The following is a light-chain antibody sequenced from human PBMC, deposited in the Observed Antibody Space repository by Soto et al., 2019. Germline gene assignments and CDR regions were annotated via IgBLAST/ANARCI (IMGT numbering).Light chain of an antibody. V-gene: IGLV1-51*01. J-gene: IGLJ1*01. CDR3: GSWDSSLSAYV. CDR2: DDN. CDR1: SSNIGGNS. Sequence: QSVLTQPPSVSAAPGQKVTISCSGSSSNIGGNSVSWYQQLPGTAPKLLIYDDNKRPSGIPDRFSGSKSGTSATLGITGFQTGDEADYCGSWDSSLSAYVFGTGTKVTVL.